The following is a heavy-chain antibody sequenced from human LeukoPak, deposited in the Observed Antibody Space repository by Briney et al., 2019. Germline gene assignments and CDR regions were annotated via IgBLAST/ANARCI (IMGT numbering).Heavy chain of an antibody. CDR1: GYTFTSFG. CDR3: ARDTNWQRDY. V-gene: IGHV1-18*01. D-gene: IGHD6-25*01. CDR2: ISTSSDQR. Sequence: ASVKVSCKASGYTFTSFGIAWARQAPGQGLEWVGWISTSSDQRRYAHMLQDRVTMTTDTSTSTAYMELRSLRSDDAGVYYCARDTNWQRDYWGQGTLVTVSS. J-gene: IGHJ4*02.